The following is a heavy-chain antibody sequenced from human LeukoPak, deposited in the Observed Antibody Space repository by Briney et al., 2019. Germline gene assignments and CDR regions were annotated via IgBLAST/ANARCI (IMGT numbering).Heavy chain of an antibody. V-gene: IGHV1-69*05. J-gene: IGHJ5*02. D-gene: IGHD6-6*01. CDR3: AREGRPRYSSSSRVVWFDP. CDR2: IIPIFGTA. Sequence: GASVKVSCKASGGTFSSYAISWVRQAPGQGLEWMGGIIPIFGTANYAQKFQGRVTITTDESTSTAYMELSSLRSEDTAVYYCAREGRPRYSSSSRVVWFDPWGQGTLVTVSS. CDR1: GGTFSSYA.